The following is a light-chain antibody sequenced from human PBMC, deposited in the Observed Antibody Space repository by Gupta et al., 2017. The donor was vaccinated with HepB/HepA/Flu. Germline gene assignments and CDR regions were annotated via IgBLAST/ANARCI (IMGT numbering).Light chain of an antibody. J-gene: IGKJ3*01. CDR1: QSVLYSSNNKNY. CDR2: WAS. V-gene: IGKV4-1*01. CDR3: QQYYNIPRT. Sequence: DIVMTQSPDSLAVSLGERATINCKSSQSVLYSSNNKNYLAWYQQKPGQPPKLLISWASTRESGVPDRFSGSGFGTNFTLTISSLQAEDVAVYYCQQYYNIPRTFGPGTKVDIK.